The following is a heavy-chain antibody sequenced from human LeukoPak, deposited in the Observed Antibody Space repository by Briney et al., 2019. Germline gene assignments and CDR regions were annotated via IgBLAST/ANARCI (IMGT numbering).Heavy chain of an antibody. V-gene: IGHV7-4-1*02. CDR3: ASPQMTSSFSGTVVTPEFDY. J-gene: IGHJ4*02. D-gene: IGHD4-23*01. CDR2: INTNTGNP. CDR1: GYTFTSYA. Sequence: ASVKVSCKASGYTFTSYAMNWVRQAPGQGLEWMGWINTNTGNPTYAQGFTGRLVFSLDTSVSTAYLQISSLKAEDTAVYYCASPQMTSSFSGTVVTPEFDYWGQGTLVTVSS.